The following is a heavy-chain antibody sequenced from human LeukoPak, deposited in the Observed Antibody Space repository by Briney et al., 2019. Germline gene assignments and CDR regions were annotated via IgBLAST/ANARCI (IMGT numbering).Heavy chain of an antibody. Sequence: SVKVSCKASGGTFISYAISWVRQAPGQGVEWMGGIIPIFGTANYVQKFQGRVTITADESTRTAYMEVRSLTDGGPAVYYCARDDWLRYCSGGSCRFDPWGQGTRVTVSS. CDR2: IIPIFGTA. V-gene: IGHV1-69*13. J-gene: IGHJ5*02. CDR1: GGTFISYA. CDR3: ARDDWLRYCSGGSCRFDP. D-gene: IGHD2-15*01.